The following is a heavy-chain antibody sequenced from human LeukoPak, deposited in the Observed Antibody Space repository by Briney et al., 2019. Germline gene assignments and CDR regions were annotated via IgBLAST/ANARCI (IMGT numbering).Heavy chain of an antibody. CDR3: ASGYSSGWSWDY. CDR1: GGSISSGGYY. D-gene: IGHD6-19*01. Sequence: SQTLSLTCTVSGGSISSGGYYWSWIRQHPGKGLEWIGYIYYSGSTYYNPSLKSRVTISVDTSKNQFSLKLSSVTAADTAVYYCASGYSSGWSWDYWGQGTLVTVSS. CDR2: IYYSGST. J-gene: IGHJ4*02. V-gene: IGHV4-31*03.